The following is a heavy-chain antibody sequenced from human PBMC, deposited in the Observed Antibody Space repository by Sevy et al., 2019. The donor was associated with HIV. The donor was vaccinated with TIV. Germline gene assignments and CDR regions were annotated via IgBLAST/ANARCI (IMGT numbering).Heavy chain of an antibody. CDR3: ARSSYYYDNGYYYPFAI. V-gene: IGHV3-7*01. J-gene: IGHJ4*02. CDR1: GFSLSNYW. CDR2: INQDGHEK. Sequence: GGSLRLSCVASGFSLSNYWMTWVRQAPCKGLEWVANINQDGHEKYYVDSVKGRFTISRDGATLFLQMNSLRAEDTAVYYCARSSYYYDNGYYYPFAIWGRGTLVTVSS. D-gene: IGHD3-22*01.